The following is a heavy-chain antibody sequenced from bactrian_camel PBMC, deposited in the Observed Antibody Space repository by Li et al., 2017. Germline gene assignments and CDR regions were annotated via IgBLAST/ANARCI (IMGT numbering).Heavy chain of an antibody. Sequence: QVQLVESGGGSVQAGGSLRLSCVASAMEYHLYCMGWFRQSPGEGREEVATIDGDAKTTYADAVRGRFTISKDNARNTLALQMNSLKPEDSAMYYCASAAYNSNWSRLEKRYYKYWGQGTQVTVS. CDR1: AMEYHLYC. CDR3: ASAAYNSNWSRLEKRYYKY. J-gene: IGHJ4*01. CDR2: IDGDAKT. V-gene: IGHV3S53*01. D-gene: IGHD6*01.